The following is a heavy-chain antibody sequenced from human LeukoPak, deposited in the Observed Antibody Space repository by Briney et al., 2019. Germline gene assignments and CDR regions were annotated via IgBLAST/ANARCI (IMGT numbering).Heavy chain of an antibody. D-gene: IGHD5-12*01. CDR3: ARADIVATICFDY. V-gene: IGHV1-3*01. CDR2: INAGNGNT. CDR1: GYTFTSYA. J-gene: IGHJ4*02. Sequence: ASMKVSCKASGYTFTSYAMHWVRQAPGQRLEWMGWINAGNGNTKYSQKFQGRVTITRDTSASTAYMELSSLRSEDTAVYYCARADIVATICFDYWGQGTLVTVSS.